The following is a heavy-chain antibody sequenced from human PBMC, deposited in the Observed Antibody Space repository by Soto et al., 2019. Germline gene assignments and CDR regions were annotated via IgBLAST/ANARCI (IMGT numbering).Heavy chain of an antibody. D-gene: IGHD6-19*01. CDR3: ARQQWLVLNAFDI. CDR2: IYYSGST. V-gene: IGHV4-59*01. CDR1: GGSIGSYY. J-gene: IGHJ3*02. Sequence: SETLSLTYTVSGGSIGSYYWSWIRQPPGKGLEWIGYIYYSGSTNYNPSLKSRVTISVDTSKNQFSLKLSSVTAADTAVYYCARQQWLVLNAFDIWGQGTMVTVSS.